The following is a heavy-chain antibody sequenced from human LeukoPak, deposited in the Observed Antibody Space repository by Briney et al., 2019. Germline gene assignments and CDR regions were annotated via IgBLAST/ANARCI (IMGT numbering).Heavy chain of an antibody. CDR2: IIPIVDIT. J-gene: IGHJ3*02. V-gene: IGHV1-69*04. CDR1: GGTFNSFV. Sequence: SVKVSCKASGGTFNSFVVSWVRQAPGQGLEWMGMIIPIVDITNYAQRFQGRVTFTADESTTTLYMEVNSLRSEDTAVYYCARGIDSSGTRGAFDIWGQGTMVTVSS. D-gene: IGHD3-22*01. CDR3: ARGIDSSGTRGAFDI.